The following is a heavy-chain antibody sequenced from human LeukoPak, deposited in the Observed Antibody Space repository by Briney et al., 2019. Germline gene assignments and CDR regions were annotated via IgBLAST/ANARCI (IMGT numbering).Heavy chain of an antibody. Sequence: GASVKVSCKASGYTFIAYHMHWVRQAPGQGLEWMGRIHPSSGATNYAQRFQGRVTLTRDTSINTAYMELRRLTSDDTAVYYCARDLPFEDWGQGTLVTVSS. CDR1: GYTFIAYH. D-gene: IGHD2/OR15-2a*01. CDR3: ARDLPFED. V-gene: IGHV1-2*06. J-gene: IGHJ4*02. CDR2: IHPSSGAT.